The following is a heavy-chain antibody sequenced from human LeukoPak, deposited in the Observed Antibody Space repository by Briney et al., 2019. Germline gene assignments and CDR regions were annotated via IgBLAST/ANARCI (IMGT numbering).Heavy chain of an antibody. J-gene: IGHJ4*02. V-gene: IGHV4-59*01. CDR3: ARGPGWLFVDY. CDR1: GGPISSYY. D-gene: IGHD3-9*01. CDR2: IYYSGST. Sequence: SETLSLTCTVSGGPISSYYWSWIRQPPGKGLEWIGYIYYSGSTNYNPSLKSRVTISVDTSKNQFSLKLSSVTAADTAVYYCARGPGWLFVDYWGQGTLVTVSS.